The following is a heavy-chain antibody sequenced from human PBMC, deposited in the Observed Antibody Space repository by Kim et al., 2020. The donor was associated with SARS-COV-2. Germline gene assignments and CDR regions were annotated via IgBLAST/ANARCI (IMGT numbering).Heavy chain of an antibody. CDR2: ISSSSSYI. J-gene: IGHJ4*02. CDR3: ARGDQGVRGVGATE. CDR1: GFTFSSYS. V-gene: IGHV3-21*01. D-gene: IGHD3-10*01. Sequence: GGSLRLSCAASGFTFSSYSMNWVRQAPGKGLEWVSSISSSSSYIYYADSVKGRFTISRDNAKNSLYLQMNSLRAEDTAVYYCARGDQGVRGVGATEWGQGTLVTVSS.